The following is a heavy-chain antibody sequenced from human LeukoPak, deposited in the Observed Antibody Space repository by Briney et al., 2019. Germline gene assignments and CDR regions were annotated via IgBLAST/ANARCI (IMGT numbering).Heavy chain of an antibody. D-gene: IGHD6-13*01. V-gene: IGHV1-69*13. CDR1: GGTFSSYA. CDR3: ARERDSSSWYSFDY. CDR2: IIPIFGTA. Sequence: GASVKVSCKASGGTFSSYAISWVRQAPGQGLEWMGGIIPIFGTANYAQKFQGRVTITADESTTTAYMELSSLRSEDTAVYYCARERDSSSWYSFDYWGQGTLVTVSS. J-gene: IGHJ4*02.